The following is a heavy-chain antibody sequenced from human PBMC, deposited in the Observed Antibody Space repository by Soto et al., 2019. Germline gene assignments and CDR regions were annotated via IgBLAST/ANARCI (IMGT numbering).Heavy chain of an antibody. Sequence: GGSLRLSCAASGFVVTDYYMSWVRQAPGKGLEWVAVFLIGGDTHYGESVKGRFTISRDNSKNTLYLQMNSLRAEDTAVYYCAREPPWRGPLPLDAFDLWGQGTMVTVSS. D-gene: IGHD3-3*01. CDR3: AREPPWRGPLPLDAFDL. CDR2: FLIGGDT. J-gene: IGHJ3*01. CDR1: GFVVTDYY. V-gene: IGHV3-53*01.